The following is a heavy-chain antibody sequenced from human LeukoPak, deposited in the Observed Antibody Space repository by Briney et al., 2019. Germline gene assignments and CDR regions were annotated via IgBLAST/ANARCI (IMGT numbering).Heavy chain of an antibody. CDR1: GGSISSSSYY. CDR3: ARGHGWLRGDYFDY. D-gene: IGHD5-12*01. J-gene: IGHJ4*02. V-gene: IGHV4-39*07. CDR2: IYYSGST. Sequence: PSETLSLTCTVSGGSISSSSYYWGWIRQPPGKGLEWIGSIYYSGSTNYNPSLKSRVTISVDTSKNQFSLKLSSVTAADTAVYYCARGHGWLRGDYFDYWGQGTLVTVSS.